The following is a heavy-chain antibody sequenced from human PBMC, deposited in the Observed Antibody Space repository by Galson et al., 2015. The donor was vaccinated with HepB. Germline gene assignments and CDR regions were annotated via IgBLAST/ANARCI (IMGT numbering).Heavy chain of an antibody. CDR2: IFHSGTT. V-gene: IGHV4-4*02. CDR3: ARAKEGRGYFDY. Sequence: LSLTCAVSGGSISTSSWWTWVRQSPGEGLEWIGEIFHSGTTNYNPSLKSRGHISVDKSKNQFSLKSTSVTAADTAVYYCARAKEGRGYFDYWGQGTLVTVSS. D-gene: IGHD3-10*01. J-gene: IGHJ4*02. CDR1: GGSISTSSW.